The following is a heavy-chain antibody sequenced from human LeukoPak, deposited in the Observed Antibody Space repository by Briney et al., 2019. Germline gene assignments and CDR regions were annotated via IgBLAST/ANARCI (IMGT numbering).Heavy chain of an antibody. Sequence: PGGSLRLSCAASGFTFSLYSMTRVRQAPGKGLEWVANIAPDGSTQNYVDSLEGRFTISRDNPKNSLYLQMHSLRAEDTAVYYCAREAVLAARQLSGAFDIWGQGTMVTVSS. J-gene: IGHJ3*02. V-gene: IGHV3-7*03. D-gene: IGHD6-6*01. CDR1: GFTFSLYS. CDR2: IAPDGSTQ. CDR3: AREAVLAARQLSGAFDI.